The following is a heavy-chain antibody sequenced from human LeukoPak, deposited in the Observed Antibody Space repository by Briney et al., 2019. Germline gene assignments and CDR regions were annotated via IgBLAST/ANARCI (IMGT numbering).Heavy chain of an antibody. Sequence: GGSLRLSCVDSGPTFRSHWMHWVRQAPGKGLVWVSRIKSDGGSISYADSVKGRFTISRDNAKNTLFLQMNSLRADDTAVYYCARGRIFGVVTLFDYWGQGTLVTVSS. CDR3: ARGRIFGVVTLFDY. CDR1: GPTFRSHW. D-gene: IGHD3-3*02. J-gene: IGHJ4*02. V-gene: IGHV3-74*01. CDR2: IKSDGGSI.